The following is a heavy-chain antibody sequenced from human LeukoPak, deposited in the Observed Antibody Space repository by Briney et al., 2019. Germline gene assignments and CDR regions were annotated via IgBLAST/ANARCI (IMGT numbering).Heavy chain of an antibody. V-gene: IGHV3-74*01. CDR3: ARDSYDRSGYSLDYYYYMDV. J-gene: IGHJ6*03. CDR2: INSDGSST. CDR1: GFTFSSYW. Sequence: GGSLRLSCAASGFTFSSYWMHWVRQAPGKGLVWVSRINSDGSSTSYADSVKGRFTISRDNAKNTLYLQMNSLRAEDTAVYYCARDSYDRSGYSLDYYYYMDVWGKGTTVTVSS. D-gene: IGHD3-22*01.